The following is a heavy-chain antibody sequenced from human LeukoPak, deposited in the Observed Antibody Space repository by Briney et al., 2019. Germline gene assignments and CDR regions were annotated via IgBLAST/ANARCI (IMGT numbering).Heavy chain of an antibody. CDR1: GITFSSYS. V-gene: IGHV3-21*01. D-gene: IGHD1-7*01. CDR3: ARADWNYYFDY. Sequence: GGSLRLSCAASGITFSSYSMNWVRQAPGKGLEWVSSITGSNDYIYYADSVKGRFTISRDNAKNSLYLQMNSLRAEDTAVYYCARADWNYYFDYWGQGTLVTVSS. CDR2: ITGSNDYI. J-gene: IGHJ4*02.